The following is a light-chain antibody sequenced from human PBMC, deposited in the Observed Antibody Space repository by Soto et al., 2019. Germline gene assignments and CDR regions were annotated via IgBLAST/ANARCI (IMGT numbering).Light chain of an antibody. V-gene: IGKV3-20*01. CDR3: QQYGSSLLT. CDR1: QSINSSY. J-gene: IGKJ4*01. CDR2: GAS. Sequence: EILLMQSPGTLSLSPGERATLSCRASQSINSSYLAWYQQKPGQAPRLLIFGASSRATGIPDRFRGSGSGTDFTLTISRLQPEDFAVYYCQQYGSSLLTFGGGTKVDIK.